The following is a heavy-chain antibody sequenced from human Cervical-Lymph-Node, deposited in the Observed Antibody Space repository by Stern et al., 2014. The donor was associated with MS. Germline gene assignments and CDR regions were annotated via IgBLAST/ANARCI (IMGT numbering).Heavy chain of an antibody. CDR2: INAGNGNT. Sequence: QVQLVQSGAEVKKPGASVKVSCKASGYTFTSYAMHWVRQAPGQRLEWMGWINAGNGNTKYSQNFQGRVTITRDTSASTAYMELSSLRSEDTAVYYCARMVSDFWRYGMDVWGQGTMVTVSS. V-gene: IGHV1-3*01. CDR3: ARMVSDFWRYGMDV. D-gene: IGHD3-3*01. CDR1: GYTFTSYA. J-gene: IGHJ6*02.